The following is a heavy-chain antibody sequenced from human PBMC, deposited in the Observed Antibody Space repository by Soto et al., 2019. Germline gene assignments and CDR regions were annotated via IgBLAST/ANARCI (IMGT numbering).Heavy chain of an antibody. Sequence: QVQLVESGGGLVKPGGSLRLSCAASAFTFSDYYMSWIRQAPGKGLEWVSYISSGDTTISYADSVKGRFTISRDNAKNSLYLQMNSLRAEDTVVYYRARDSLIRGFDYWGQGALVTVSS. CDR3: ARDSLIRGFDY. J-gene: IGHJ4*02. CDR2: ISSGDTTI. D-gene: IGHD3-10*01. CDR1: AFTFSDYY. V-gene: IGHV3-11*01.